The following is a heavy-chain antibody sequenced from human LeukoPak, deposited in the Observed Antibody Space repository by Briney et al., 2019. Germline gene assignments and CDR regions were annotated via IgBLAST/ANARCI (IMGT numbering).Heavy chain of an antibody. J-gene: IGHJ4*02. Sequence: LGLSRLPSGFTVRSNCIGGVGPAPGRGLRGVSVIYRTGRTYYAESVKGRFTISRDNSKNTLCLQMHSLRAEDTAVYYCARDLFRSERVGLNDYWGQGTLVTVSS. CDR2: IYRTGRT. D-gene: IGHD3-16*01. CDR3: ARDLFRSERVGLNDY. V-gene: IGHV3-53*01. CDR1: GFTVRSNC.